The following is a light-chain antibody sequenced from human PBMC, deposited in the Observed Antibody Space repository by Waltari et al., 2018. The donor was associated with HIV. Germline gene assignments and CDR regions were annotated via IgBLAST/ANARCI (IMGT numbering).Light chain of an antibody. CDR2: AAS. CDR3: QQLKSYLT. CDR1: QGISSY. V-gene: IGKV1-9*01. J-gene: IGKJ5*01. Sequence: DIQLTQSPSFLSASVGDRVPITCRASQGISSYLSWYQQKPGKAPKLLIYAASTLQSGVPSRFSGSGAGTEFTLTISSLQPEDFATYYCQQLKSYLTFGQGTRLEIK.